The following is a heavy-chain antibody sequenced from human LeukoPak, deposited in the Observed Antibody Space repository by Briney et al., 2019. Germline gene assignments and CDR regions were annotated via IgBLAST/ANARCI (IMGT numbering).Heavy chain of an antibody. CDR2: INPNSGGT. V-gene: IGHV1-2*02. D-gene: IGHD1-26*01. CDR3: AREPPATTSLGY. Sequence: ASVKVSCKASGYTFTGYYMHWVRQAPGQGLEWMGWINPNSGGTNYAQKFQGRVTMTRDTSISTAYMELSRLRSDDTAVYYCAREPPATTSLGYWGQGTLVTVSS. J-gene: IGHJ4*02. CDR1: GYTFTGYY.